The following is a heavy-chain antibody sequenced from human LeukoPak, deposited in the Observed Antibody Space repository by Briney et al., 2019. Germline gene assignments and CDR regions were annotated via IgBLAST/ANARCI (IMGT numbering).Heavy chain of an antibody. V-gene: IGHV3-7*03. CDR2: IKQEGSEK. D-gene: IGHD4-17*01. CDR1: GFTFSSYW. CDR3: AREPYGDYFDY. J-gene: IGHJ4*02. Sequence: PGGSLRLSCAASGFTFSSYWMSWVRQAPGKGLEWVANIKQEGSEKYYVDSVKGRFTISRDNAKNSLYLQMNSPRAEDTAVYYCAREPYGDYFDYWGQGTLVTVSS.